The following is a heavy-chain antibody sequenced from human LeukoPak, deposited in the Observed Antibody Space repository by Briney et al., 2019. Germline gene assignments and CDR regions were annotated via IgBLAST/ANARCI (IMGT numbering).Heavy chain of an antibody. CDR1: GFTFSSYG. CDR2: ISYDGSNK. V-gene: IGHV3-30*03. CDR3: LCLGGY. J-gene: IGHJ4*02. D-gene: IGHD2-2*01. Sequence: PGGSLRLSCAASGFTFSSYGMHWVRQAPGKRLEWVAVISYDGSNKYYADSVKGRFTISRDNSKNTLYLQMNSLRAEDTAVYYCLCLGGYWGQGTLVTVSS.